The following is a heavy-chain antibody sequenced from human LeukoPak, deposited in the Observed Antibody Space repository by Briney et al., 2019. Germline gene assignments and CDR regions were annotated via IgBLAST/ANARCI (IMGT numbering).Heavy chain of an antibody. CDR1: GYTFTDYF. CDR3: ARDPGYSSPRGDY. CDR2: INPNSGGA. J-gene: IGHJ4*02. V-gene: IGHV1-2*02. D-gene: IGHD5-18*01. Sequence: ASVKVSCKASGYTFTDYFMHWVRQAPGQGLEWMGWINPNSGGAHYAQKFQGRVTMTRDTSISTAYMELSRLRSDDTAVYYCARDPGYSSPRGDYWGQGTLVTVSS.